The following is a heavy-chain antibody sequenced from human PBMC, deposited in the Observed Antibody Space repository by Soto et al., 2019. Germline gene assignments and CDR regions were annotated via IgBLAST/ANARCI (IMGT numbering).Heavy chain of an antibody. CDR3: ARDNPRHFGELFSAPDY. D-gene: IGHD3-10*01. V-gene: IGHV1-18*01. CDR1: GYTFTSYG. CDR2: ISAYNGNT. J-gene: IGHJ4*02. Sequence: QVPLVQSGAEVKKPGASVKVSCKASGYTFTSYGISWVRQAPGQGLEWMGWISAYNGNTNYAQKLQGRVTMTTDTSTSTAYMELRSLRSDDTTVYYCARDNPRHFGELFSAPDYWVQGTLVTVSS.